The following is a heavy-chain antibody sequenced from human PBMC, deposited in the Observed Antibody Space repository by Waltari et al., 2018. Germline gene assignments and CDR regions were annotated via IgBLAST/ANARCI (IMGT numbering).Heavy chain of an antibody. CDR3: AREVQLERSRYYYMDV. J-gene: IGHJ6*03. Sequence: QVQLQESGPGLVKPSGTLSLTCAVSGGSISSSNWWSWVRQAPGKGLEWLGEIYHSGSTNYNPSLKSRVTISVDKSKNQFSLKLSSVTAADTAVYYCAREVQLERSRYYYMDVWGKGTTVTVSS. V-gene: IGHV4-4*02. CDR1: GGSISSSNW. D-gene: IGHD1-1*01. CDR2: IYHSGST.